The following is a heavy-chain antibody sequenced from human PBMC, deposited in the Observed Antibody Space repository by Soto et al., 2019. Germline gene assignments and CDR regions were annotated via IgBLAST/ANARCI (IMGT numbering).Heavy chain of an antibody. CDR1: GFTFSSYT. CDR3: ARDRESGGYGRSLDY. Sequence: QVRLVESGGGVVQPGRPLRLSCAASGFTFSSYTMQWVRQAPGKGLEWVAIISYDGSNEYYADSVKGRFTISRDNSKNTVYLQMNSLRAEDTAVYYCARDRESGGYGRSLDYWGQGTLFTVSS. CDR2: ISYDGSNE. V-gene: IGHV3-30*01. J-gene: IGHJ4*02. D-gene: IGHD6-13*01.